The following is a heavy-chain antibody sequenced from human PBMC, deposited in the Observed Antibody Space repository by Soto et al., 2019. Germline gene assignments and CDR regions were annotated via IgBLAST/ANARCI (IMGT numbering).Heavy chain of an antibody. D-gene: IGHD6-19*01. CDR2: IIPIFGTA. Sequence: QVQLVQSGAEVKKPGSSVKVSCKASGGTFSSYAISWVRQAPGQGLEWMGGIIPIFGTANYAQKFQGRVTITANESTSTAYMELSSLRSEDTAVYYCARDEGIAVAHRSGFDYWGQGTLVTVSS. V-gene: IGHV1-69*01. CDR3: ARDEGIAVAHRSGFDY. CDR1: GGTFSSYA. J-gene: IGHJ4*02.